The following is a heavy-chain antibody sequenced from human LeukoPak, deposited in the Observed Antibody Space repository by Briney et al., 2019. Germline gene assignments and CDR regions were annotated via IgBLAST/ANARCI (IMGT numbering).Heavy chain of an antibody. CDR2: INPSGGST. J-gene: IGHJ3*02. V-gene: IGHV1-46*01. Sequence: GASVKVSCKASGYTFTSQYVHWVRQAPGRGLEWMGIINPSGGSTRYAQKFQGRATMTRDTSTSTVYMELKRLRSEDTAVYYCASWFGENDALDIWGQGTMVTVSS. CDR3: ASWFGENDALDI. D-gene: IGHD3-10*01. CDR1: GYTFTSQY.